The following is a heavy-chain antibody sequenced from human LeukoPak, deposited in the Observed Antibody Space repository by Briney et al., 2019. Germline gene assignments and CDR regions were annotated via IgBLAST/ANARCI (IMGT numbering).Heavy chain of an antibody. CDR3: ATSIIVGATPGWFDP. J-gene: IGHJ5*02. CDR2: INAGNGNT. V-gene: IGHV1-3*01. Sequence: GALVKVSCKASGYTFTSYAMHWVRQAPGQRLEWMGWINAGNGNTKYSQKFQGRVTITRDTSASTAYMELSSLRSEDTAVYYCATSIIVGATPGWFDPWGQGTLVTVSS. D-gene: IGHD1-26*01. CDR1: GYTFTSYA.